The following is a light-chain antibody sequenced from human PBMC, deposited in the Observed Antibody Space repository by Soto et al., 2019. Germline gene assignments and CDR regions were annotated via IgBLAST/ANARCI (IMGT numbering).Light chain of an antibody. V-gene: IGKV3-15*01. J-gene: IGKJ1*01. CDR2: ATS. Sequence: EILLTQSPATLSVSPGDSATLSCRASRSVDTDLAWYQQKPGRAPRLLVFATSARATGVPDRFRGSRSGTDFTLPISSLQPEDSATYYCHQYYNRPPWTFGQGTKVEI. CDR1: RSVDTD. CDR3: HQYYNRPPWT.